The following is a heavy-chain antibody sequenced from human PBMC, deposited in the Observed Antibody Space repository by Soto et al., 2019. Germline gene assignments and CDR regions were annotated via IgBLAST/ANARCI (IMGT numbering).Heavy chain of an antibody. V-gene: IGHV1-8*01. CDR2: MNPNSGNT. J-gene: IGHJ6*03. D-gene: IGHD2-2*02. CDR1: GYTFTSYD. CDR3: ASGLVVPAAIRNYYYYMDV. Sequence: GASVKVSCKASGYTFTSYDINWVRQATGQGLEWMGWMNPNSGNTGYAQKFQGRVTMTRNTSISTAYMELSSLRSEDTAVYYCASGLVVPAAIRNYYYYMDVWGKGTTVTVSS.